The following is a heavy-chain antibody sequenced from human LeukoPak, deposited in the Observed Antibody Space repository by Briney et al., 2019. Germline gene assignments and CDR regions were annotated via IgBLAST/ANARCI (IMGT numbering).Heavy chain of an antibody. CDR3: ARGGWLGTNYHPIDY. Sequence: PGGSLRLSCAASGLTVSNSYMNWVRQAPGKGLEWVSIIYSGSNTHYADSVNDRFTVSRDDSKNTVYLQMDILRDEDTAVYYCARGGWLGTNYHPIDYWGQGTLVTVSS. CDR2: IYSGSNT. J-gene: IGHJ4*02. V-gene: IGHV3-66*01. D-gene: IGHD2-15*01. CDR1: GLTVSNSY.